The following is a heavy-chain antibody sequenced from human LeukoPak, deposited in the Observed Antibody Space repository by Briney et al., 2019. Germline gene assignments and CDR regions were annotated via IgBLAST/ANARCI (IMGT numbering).Heavy chain of an antibody. D-gene: IGHD1-26*01. Sequence: SVKVSCKASGFTFTSSAMQWVRQARGQRLEWIGWIVVGSGNTNYAQKFQERVTITRDMSTSTAYMELSSLRSEDTAVYYCARESSGSYPTGFDYWGQGTLVTVSS. CDR3: ARESSGSYPTGFDY. CDR1: GFTFTSSA. CDR2: IVVGSGNT. V-gene: IGHV1-58*02. J-gene: IGHJ4*02.